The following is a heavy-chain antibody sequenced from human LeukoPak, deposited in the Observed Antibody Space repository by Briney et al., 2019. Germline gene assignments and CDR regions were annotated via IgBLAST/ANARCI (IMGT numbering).Heavy chain of an antibody. CDR2: INPNSGGT. CDR1: GYTFTCYY. J-gene: IGHJ4*02. Sequence: ASVKVSCKASGYTFTCYYMHWVRQAPGQGLEWMGWINPNSGGTIYAQKFQGRVTMTRDTSISTAYMELSRLRSDDTAVYYCARVHMYSSSPNFDYWGQGTLVTVSS. CDR3: ARVHMYSSSPNFDY. D-gene: IGHD6-6*01. V-gene: IGHV1-2*02.